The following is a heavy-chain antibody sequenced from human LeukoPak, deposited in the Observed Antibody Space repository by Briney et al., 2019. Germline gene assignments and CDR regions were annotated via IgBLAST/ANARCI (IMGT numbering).Heavy chain of an antibody. J-gene: IGHJ4*02. CDR1: GYTFTSTY. CDR3: ERDNTERQLGGY. Sequence: ASLKVSCKASGYTFTSTYMPGVGQAPGQGLEGVGLINPSGSVTRYAQKFKGRVTMTRDTSTSTVYMELSSLRSEDTAVYYCERDNTERQLGGYWGQGTLVTVPS. V-gene: IGHV1-46*01. CDR2: INPSGSVT. D-gene: IGHD6-13*01.